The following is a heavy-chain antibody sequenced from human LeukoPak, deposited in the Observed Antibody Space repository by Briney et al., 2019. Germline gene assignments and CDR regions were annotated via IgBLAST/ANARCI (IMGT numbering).Heavy chain of an antibody. V-gene: IGHV3-74*01. J-gene: IGHJ4*02. CDR1: GFDFSSNW. CDR2: IKGDGIST. CDR3: AKDHYWSIDY. Sequence: GGSLRLSCAASGFDFSSNWMHWVRHAPGQGLVWVSRIKGDGISTNYADSVKGRFTISKDIAKNTLYLQMNSLGAEDTGVYYCAKDHYWSIDYWGRGTLVTVSS. D-gene: IGHD3-3*01.